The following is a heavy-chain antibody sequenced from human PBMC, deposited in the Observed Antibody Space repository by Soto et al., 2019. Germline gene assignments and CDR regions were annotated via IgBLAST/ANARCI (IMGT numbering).Heavy chain of an antibody. CDR1: GGSISSSSYY. CDR2: IYYSGST. D-gene: IGHD6-6*01. J-gene: IGHJ5*02. CDR3: ARLQAEYSSSSTDDWFDP. Sequence: SETLSLTCTVSGGSISSSSYYWGWIRQPPGKGLEWIGSIYYSGSTYYNPSLKSRVTISVDTSKNQFSLKLSSVTAADTVVYYCARLQAEYSSSSTDDWFDPWGQGTLVTVSS. V-gene: IGHV4-39*01.